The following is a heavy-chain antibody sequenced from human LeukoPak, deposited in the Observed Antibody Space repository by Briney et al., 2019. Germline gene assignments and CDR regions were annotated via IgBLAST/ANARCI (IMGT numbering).Heavy chain of an antibody. CDR2: INTDGSST. CDR3: ARETYCGGDCYSGAFDI. CDR1: GFTFSSYW. V-gene: IGHV3-74*01. D-gene: IGHD2-21*02. J-gene: IGHJ3*02. Sequence: PGGSLRLSCAASGFTFSSYWMHWVRQAPGKGLVWVSRINTDGSSTSYADPVKGRFTISRDNAKNTLYLQMNSLRAEDTAVYYCARETYCGGDCYSGAFDIWGQGTMVTVSS.